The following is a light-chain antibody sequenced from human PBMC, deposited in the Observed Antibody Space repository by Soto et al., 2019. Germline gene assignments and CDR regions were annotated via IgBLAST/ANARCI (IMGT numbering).Light chain of an antibody. Sequence: VLSQSPGRLSLSPGESATLSCRASQSVPSTYFAWYQQKSGQPPRLLISGTSNRATGIPDRFSGSGSGTDFTLTISSLEPEDFAVYYCQQYIRWPLTFGGGTKVDIK. V-gene: IGKV3-20*01. CDR1: QSVPSTY. CDR3: QQYIRWPLT. J-gene: IGKJ4*01. CDR2: GTS.